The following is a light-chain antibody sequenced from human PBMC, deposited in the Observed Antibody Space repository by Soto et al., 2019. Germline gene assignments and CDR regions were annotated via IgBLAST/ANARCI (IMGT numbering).Light chain of an antibody. CDR3: QQYGTSRQT. V-gene: IGKV3-20*01. J-gene: IGKJ1*01. Sequence: EIVMTQSPATLSVSPGERATLSCRASQSVSSNLAWYQQKPGQAPRLLIYGASSRATGIPDRFTGSGSGTDFTLTISRLEPEEFAVYDCQQYGTSRQTFGQGTKVDI. CDR2: GAS. CDR1: QSVSSN.